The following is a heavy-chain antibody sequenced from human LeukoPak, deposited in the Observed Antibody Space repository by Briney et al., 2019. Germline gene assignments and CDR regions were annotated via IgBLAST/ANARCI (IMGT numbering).Heavy chain of an antibody. CDR3: AREGARWEPSFSAFDI. Sequence: PSETLSLTCAVSGGSISGYYWSWIRQPPGKGLEWIGYIYYSGSTSYNPSLKSRVTISVDTSKNQFSLKLSSVTAADTAVYYCAREGARWEPSFSAFDIWGQGTMVTVSS. J-gene: IGHJ3*02. CDR1: GGSISGYY. V-gene: IGHV4-59*01. D-gene: IGHD1-26*01. CDR2: IYYSGST.